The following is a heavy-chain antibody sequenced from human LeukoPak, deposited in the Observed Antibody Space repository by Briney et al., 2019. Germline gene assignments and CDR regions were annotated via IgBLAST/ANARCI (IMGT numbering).Heavy chain of an antibody. CDR2: IYWDDDK. Sequence: SGHTLVKPTQTLTLTCTFSGFSLSTSGVAVGWVRQPPGKALEWLALIYWDDDKRYNSSLKSRLTITKDTSKNQVVLTMTNVDPVDTATYYCVHRRIYSPFDYWGQGALVTVSS. D-gene: IGHD4-11*01. V-gene: IGHV2-5*02. CDR1: GFSLSTSGVA. CDR3: VHRRIYSPFDY. J-gene: IGHJ4*02.